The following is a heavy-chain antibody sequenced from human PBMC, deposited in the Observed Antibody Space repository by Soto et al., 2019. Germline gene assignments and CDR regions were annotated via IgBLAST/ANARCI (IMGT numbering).Heavy chain of an antibody. J-gene: IGHJ3*02. Sequence: EVQLVESGGGLIQPGGSLRLSCAASGFTVSSNYMSWVRQAPGKGLEWVSVVYSGGSTYYADSVKGRFTISRDNSKNTLYLQMNSLRAEDTAVYYCARARVIRFLEWLYASGIDAFDIWGQGTMVTVSS. D-gene: IGHD3-3*01. CDR1: GFTVSSNY. V-gene: IGHV3-53*01. CDR2: VYSGGST. CDR3: ARARVIRFLEWLYASGIDAFDI.